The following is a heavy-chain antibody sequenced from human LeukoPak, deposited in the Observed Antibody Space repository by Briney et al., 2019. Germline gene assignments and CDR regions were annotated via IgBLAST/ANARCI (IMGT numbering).Heavy chain of an antibody. Sequence: SETLSLTCTVSGGSISSYYWSWIRQPPGKGLEWIGYIYYSGSTNYNPSLKSRVTISVDTSKNQFSLKLSSVTAADTAVYYCARLRVTGDAFDIWGQGTMVTVSS. CDR2: IYYSGST. D-gene: IGHD1-20*01. CDR3: ARLRVTGDAFDI. V-gene: IGHV4-59*01. J-gene: IGHJ3*02. CDR1: GGSISSYY.